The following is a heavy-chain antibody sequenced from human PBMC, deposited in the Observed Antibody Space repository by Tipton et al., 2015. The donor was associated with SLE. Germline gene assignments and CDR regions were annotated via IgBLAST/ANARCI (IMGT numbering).Heavy chain of an antibody. J-gene: IGHJ6*03. CDR1: GFTFSAYT. Sequence: RSLRLSCAASGFTFSAYTMHWVRQAPGKGLEWVAVISYTGSNQYYTDSVKGRFTISRDNSKNTLYLQMNSLRAEDTAVYYCAKGPDCSGSRCHSGYYYYYMDVWGKGTTVTVSS. V-gene: IGHV3-30*04. CDR3: AKGPDCSGSRCHSGYYYYYMDV. D-gene: IGHD2-15*01. CDR2: ISYTGSNQ.